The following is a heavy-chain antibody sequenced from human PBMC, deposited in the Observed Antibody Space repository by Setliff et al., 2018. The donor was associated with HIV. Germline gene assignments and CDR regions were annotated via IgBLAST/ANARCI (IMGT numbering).Heavy chain of an antibody. J-gene: IGHJ4*02. D-gene: IGHD4-4*01. CDR3: ARDGLVASVDLSTGLRGADF. V-gene: IGHV3-21*01. CDR1: GFRFRSYW. CDR2: ISSSGNFI. Sequence: LRLSCAASGFRFRSYWMSWVRQAPGKGLEWVSSISSSGNFIYYEDSVKGRFTMSRDNAKNSLYLQMDSLRVEDTGFYYCARDGLVASVDLSTGLRGADFWGQGMLVTVSS.